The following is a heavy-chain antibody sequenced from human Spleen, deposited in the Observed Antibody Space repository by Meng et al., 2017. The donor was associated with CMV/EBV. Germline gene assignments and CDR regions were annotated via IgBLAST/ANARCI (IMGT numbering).Heavy chain of an antibody. D-gene: IGHD2-2*02. Sequence: YTFPGYYLHWVRQAPGQGLEWMGWINPNSGATNFAQKFQGRVTMTRDTSISTAYMELRRLTSDDTAVYYCARTTENFVVEPPAILFDYWGQGTLVTVSS. V-gene: IGHV1-2*02. CDR1: YTFPGYY. J-gene: IGHJ4*02. CDR2: INPNSGAT. CDR3: ARTTENFVVEPPAILFDY.